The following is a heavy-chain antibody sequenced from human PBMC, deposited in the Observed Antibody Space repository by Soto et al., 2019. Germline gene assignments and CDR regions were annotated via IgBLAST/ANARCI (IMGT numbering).Heavy chain of an antibody. CDR3: AAVQGGGATFHF. J-gene: IGHJ4*02. D-gene: IGHD1-26*01. CDR1: GGSISSYY. CDR2: IYYSGST. Sequence: SETLSLTCTVSGGSISSYYWSWIRQPPGKGLEWIGYIYYSGSTYYNPSLKSRVTISVDTSKNQFSLKLSSVTAADTAVYYCAAVQGGGATFHFWGPGTLVTVSS. V-gene: IGHV4-59*06.